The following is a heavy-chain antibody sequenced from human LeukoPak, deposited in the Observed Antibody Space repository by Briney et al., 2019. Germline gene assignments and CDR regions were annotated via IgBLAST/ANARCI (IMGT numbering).Heavy chain of an antibody. Sequence: ASVKVSCKASGYTFTSYGISWVRQASGQGLEWMGWISAYNGNTNCAQKLQGRVTMTTDTSTSTAYMELRSPRSDDTAVYYCARVPVDTAMVYYYYYYGMDVWGQGTTVTVSS. D-gene: IGHD5-18*01. J-gene: IGHJ6*02. CDR1: GYTFTSYG. CDR2: ISAYNGNT. V-gene: IGHV1-18*01. CDR3: ARVPVDTAMVYYYYYYGMDV.